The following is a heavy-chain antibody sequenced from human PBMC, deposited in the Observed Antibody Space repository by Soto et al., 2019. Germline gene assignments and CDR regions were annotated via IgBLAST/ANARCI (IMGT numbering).Heavy chain of an antibody. CDR1: GFTFSDYY. J-gene: IGHJ4*02. V-gene: IGHV3-11*01. D-gene: IGHD3-22*01. CDR3: ARDMSGYYYDSSGYYF. Sequence: GGSLRLSCAASGFTFSDYYMSWIRQAPGKGLEWVSYISSSGSTIYYADPVKGRFTISRDNAKNSLYLQMNSLRAEDTAVYYCARDMSGYYYDSSGYYFWGQGTLVTVSS. CDR2: ISSSGSTI.